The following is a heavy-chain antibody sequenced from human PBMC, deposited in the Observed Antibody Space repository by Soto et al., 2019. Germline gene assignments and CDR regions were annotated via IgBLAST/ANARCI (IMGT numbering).Heavy chain of an antibody. Sequence: GASVKVSCKVSGYTLTELSMHWVRQAPGKGLEWMGGFDPEDGETIYAQKFQGRVTMTEDTSTDTAYMELSSLRSEDTAVYYCATFTGARRYYYYLDFSAKGSSVTGSS. CDR1: GYTLTELS. V-gene: IGHV1-24*01. J-gene: IGHJ6*03. CDR2: FDPEDGET. D-gene: IGHD2-8*02. CDR3: ATFTGARRYYYYLDF.